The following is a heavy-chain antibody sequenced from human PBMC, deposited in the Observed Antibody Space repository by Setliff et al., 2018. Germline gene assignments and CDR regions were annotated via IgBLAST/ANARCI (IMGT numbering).Heavy chain of an antibody. D-gene: IGHD1-1*01. V-gene: IGHV4-39*01. CDR2: IYYSGTT. J-gene: IGHJ5*01. CDR3: ASRTTGPGGWFDF. Sequence: SETLSLTCTVSGGSIINNNYYWGWIRQPPGKGLEWIGTIYYSGTTYYNPSLKSRFTISIATSKNQFSLNLNSVTAADTAVYYCASRTTGPGGWFDFWGQGSRGTVSS. CDR1: GGSIINNNYY.